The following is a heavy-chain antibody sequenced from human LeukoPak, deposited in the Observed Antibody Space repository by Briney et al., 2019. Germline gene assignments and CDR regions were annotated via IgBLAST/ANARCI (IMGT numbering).Heavy chain of an antibody. J-gene: IGHJ4*02. CDR2: ISYDGSNK. D-gene: IGHD3-22*01. Sequence: PGRSLRLSCAASGFTFSSYAMHWVRQAPGKGLEWVAVISYDGSNKYYANSVKGRFTISRDNSKNTLYLQMNSLRAEDTAVYFCTVDTDYFEGLGFPRPALNDYWGQGTLVTVPS. CDR1: GFTFSSYA. CDR3: TVDTDYFEGLGFPRPALNDY. V-gene: IGHV3-30-3*01.